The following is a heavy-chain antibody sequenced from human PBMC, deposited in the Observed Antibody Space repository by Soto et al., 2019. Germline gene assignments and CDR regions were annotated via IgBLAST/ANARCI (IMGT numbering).Heavy chain of an antibody. J-gene: IGHJ4*02. Sequence: EVQLLESGGGLVQPGGSLRLSCAASGFTFSSYAMSWVRQAPGKGLEWVSAISGSGGSTYYADSVKGRFTISRDSSKNTLYLQMNSLRAADTAVYYCAKDRHILTGYYSDYWVQGTLITVSS. D-gene: IGHD3-9*01. V-gene: IGHV3-23*01. CDR2: ISGSGGST. CDR3: AKDRHILTGYYSDY. CDR1: GFTFSSYA.